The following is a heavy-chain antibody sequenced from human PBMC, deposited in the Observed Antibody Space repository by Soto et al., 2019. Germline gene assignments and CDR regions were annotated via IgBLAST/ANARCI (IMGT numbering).Heavy chain of an antibody. CDR2: ISGGGVTT. Sequence: PGGSLRLSCAASGFTFSNYAMTWVRQAPGKGLEWVSGISGGGVTTNYADSVKGRFTISRDNSKNTLYLQMNSLRAEDTAIYYCAKDPWGPIDAFDLWGQGTMVTVSS. J-gene: IGHJ3*01. D-gene: IGHD3-16*01. CDR1: GFTFSNYA. V-gene: IGHV3-23*01. CDR3: AKDPWGPIDAFDL.